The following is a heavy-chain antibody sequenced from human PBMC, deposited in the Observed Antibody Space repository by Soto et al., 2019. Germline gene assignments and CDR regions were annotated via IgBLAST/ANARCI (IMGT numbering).Heavy chain of an antibody. CDR2: IIPIFGTA. D-gene: IGHD5-12*01. J-gene: IGHJ6*02. CDR1: GGTFGSYA. Sequence: SVKVSCKASGGTFGSYAISWVRQAPGQGLEWMGGIIPIFGTANYAQKFQGRVTITADESTSTAYMELSSLRSEDTAVYYCARDWADYRRGYSGYDSLYYYYGMDVWGQGTTVTVSS. V-gene: IGHV1-69*13. CDR3: ARDWADYRRGYSGYDSLYYYYGMDV.